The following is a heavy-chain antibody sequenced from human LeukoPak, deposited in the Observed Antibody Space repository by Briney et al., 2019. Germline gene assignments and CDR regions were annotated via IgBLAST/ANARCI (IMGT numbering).Heavy chain of an antibody. D-gene: IGHD6-19*01. CDR3: ARGGSGWPIDY. J-gene: IGHJ4*02. V-gene: IGHV3-21*01. CDR2: ISSSSSYI. Sequence: PGGSLRLSCAASGFTFSSYSMNWFRQAPGKGLEWVSSISSSSSYIYYADSVKGRFTISRDNAKNSLYLQMNSLRAEDTAVYYCARGGSGWPIDYWGQGTLVTVSS. CDR1: GFTFSSYS.